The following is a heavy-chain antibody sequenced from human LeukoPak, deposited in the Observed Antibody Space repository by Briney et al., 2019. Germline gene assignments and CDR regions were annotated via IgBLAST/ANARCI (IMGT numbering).Heavy chain of an antibody. J-gene: IGHJ5*02. CDR3: ARLREIAAAGRRVGNWFDP. Sequence: ASVKVSCKASGYTFTGHYMHWVRQAPGQGLEWMGWINPNSGGTNYAQKFQGRVTMTRDTSISTAYMELSRLRSDDTAVYYCARLREIAAAGRRVGNWFDPWGQGTLVTVSS. D-gene: IGHD6-13*01. CDR1: GYTFTGHY. CDR2: INPNSGGT. V-gene: IGHV1-2*02.